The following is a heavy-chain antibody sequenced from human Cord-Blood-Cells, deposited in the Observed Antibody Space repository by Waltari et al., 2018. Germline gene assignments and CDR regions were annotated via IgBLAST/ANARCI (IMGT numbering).Heavy chain of an antibody. V-gene: IGHV4-39*01. CDR2: IHSNRGT. Sequence: QLQLQESGPGLVKPSETLSLTCTVSGGSISSSSYYWGWIRQPPGKGLEWIGSIHSNRGTYYNPALNSRVTISVDTSKNQFSLKLSSVTAADTAVYYCARRGRGDYAFDIWGQGTMVTVSS. CDR3: ARRGRGDYAFDI. J-gene: IGHJ3*02. D-gene: IGHD2-21*02. CDR1: GGSISSSSYY.